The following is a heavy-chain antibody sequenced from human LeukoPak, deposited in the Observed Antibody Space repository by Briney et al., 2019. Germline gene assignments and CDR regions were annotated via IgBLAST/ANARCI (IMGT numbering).Heavy chain of an antibody. CDR3: ARGPLRNIVVVPAAIGYWFDP. CDR2: IHYTGRT. Sequence: SETLSLTCTVSGGSLSSYYWIWIRQPPGKGLEWIGYIHYTGRTTYHPSLKSRVTISLDTSKNQFSLRLSSVTAADTAVYYCARGPLRNIVVVPAAIGYWFDPWGQGTLVTVSS. J-gene: IGHJ5*02. V-gene: IGHV4-59*12. D-gene: IGHD2-2*01. CDR1: GGSLSSYY.